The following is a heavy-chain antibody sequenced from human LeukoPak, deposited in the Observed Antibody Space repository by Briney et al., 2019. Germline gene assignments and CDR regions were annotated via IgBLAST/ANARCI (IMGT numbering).Heavy chain of an antibody. CDR2: IWYDGSDK. V-gene: IGHV3-33*01. CDR3: ARQILAAAGNWFDP. Sequence: GTSLRLSCAASGFTFSNYGMHWVRQAPGKGLEWVAVIWYDGSDKYYADSVKGRFTISRDNSKNTLYLQMNYLRAEDTAVYYCARQILAAAGNWFDPWGQGTLVTVSS. D-gene: IGHD6-13*01. CDR1: GFTFSNYG. J-gene: IGHJ5*02.